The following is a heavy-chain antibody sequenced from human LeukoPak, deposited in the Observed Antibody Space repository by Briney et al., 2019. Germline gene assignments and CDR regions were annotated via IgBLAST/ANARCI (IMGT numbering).Heavy chain of an antibody. Sequence: GGSLRLSCAASGFTFDAYAMSWVRQAPGKGLERVSGINWNGGRTGYADSVKGRFTISRDNAKNSLHLQMNSLRAEDTALYYCAKPEQQWELLPFDYWGQGTLVTVSS. CDR3: AKPEQQWELLPFDY. D-gene: IGHD1-26*01. V-gene: IGHV3-20*04. CDR2: INWNGGRT. J-gene: IGHJ4*02. CDR1: GFTFDAYA.